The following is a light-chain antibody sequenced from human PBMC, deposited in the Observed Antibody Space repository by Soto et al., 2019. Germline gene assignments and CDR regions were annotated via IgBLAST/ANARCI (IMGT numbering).Light chain of an antibody. J-gene: IGLJ2*01. CDR3: CSYAGSSLFVL. Sequence: QSALTQPASVSGSPGQSITISCTGTSSDVGRYNLVSWYQHHPGQAPKLMIYEDSQRPLGVSNRFSGSKSGNTASLTISGLQAEDEADYYCCSYAGSSLFVLFGGGNKLTVL. V-gene: IGLV2-23*02. CDR2: EDS. CDR1: SSDVGRYNL.